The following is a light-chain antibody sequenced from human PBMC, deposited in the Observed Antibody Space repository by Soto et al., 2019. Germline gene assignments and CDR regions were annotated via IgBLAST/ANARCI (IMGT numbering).Light chain of an antibody. CDR3: QQYNNWWT. J-gene: IGKJ1*01. V-gene: IGKV3-15*01. Sequence: EIVMTQSPVTLSLSPGERATLSCWAGQSVSNNLAWYQQKPGQAPRLLIYGASTRATGIPARFTGSGSGTEFTLTISSLQFDDSAVYYCQQYNNWWTFGQGTRWIS. CDR2: GAS. CDR1: QSVSNN.